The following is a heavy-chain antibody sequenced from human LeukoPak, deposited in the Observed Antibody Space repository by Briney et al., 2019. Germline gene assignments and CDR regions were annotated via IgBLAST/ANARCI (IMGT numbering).Heavy chain of an antibody. CDR1: GFTFSSYA. CDR2: ISGSGGST. J-gene: IGHJ5*02. Sequence: GGSLRLSCAASGFTFSSYAMSWVRQAPGKWLEWVSAISGSGGSTYYADSVKGRFTISRDNSKNTLYLQMNSLRAEDTAVYYCAKADRASYYYDSSGSWGQGTLVTVSS. V-gene: IGHV3-23*01. CDR3: AKADRASYYYDSSGS. D-gene: IGHD3-22*01.